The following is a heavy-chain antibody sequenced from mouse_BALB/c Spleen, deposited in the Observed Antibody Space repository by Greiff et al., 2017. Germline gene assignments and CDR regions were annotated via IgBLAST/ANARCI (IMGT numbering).Heavy chain of an antibody. V-gene: IGHV3-2*02. CDR2: ISYSGST. J-gene: IGHJ1*01. CDR3: ARSYGSRYWYFDV. Sequence: EVMLVESGPGLVKPSQSLSLTCTVTGYSITSDYAWNWIRQFPGNKLEWMGYISYSGSTSYNPSLKSRISITRDTSKNQFFLQLNSVTTEDTATYYCARSYGSRYWYFDVWGAGTTVTVSS. CDR1: GYSITSDYA. D-gene: IGHD1-1*01.